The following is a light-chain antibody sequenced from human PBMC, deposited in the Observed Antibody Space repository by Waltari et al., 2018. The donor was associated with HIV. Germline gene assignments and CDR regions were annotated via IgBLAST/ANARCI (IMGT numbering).Light chain of an antibody. J-gene: IGKJ1*01. CDR3: QQYGSSST. CDR1: QSVSSSN. CDR2: GAS. Sequence: DIVLTQSPGTLSLSPGERATLSCRASQSVSSSNLAWYQQKPGQAPRLLIYGASSRATGIPDRFSGSGSGTDFTLTISRLEPEDFAVYHCQQYGSSSTFGQGTKVKIK. V-gene: IGKV3-20*01.